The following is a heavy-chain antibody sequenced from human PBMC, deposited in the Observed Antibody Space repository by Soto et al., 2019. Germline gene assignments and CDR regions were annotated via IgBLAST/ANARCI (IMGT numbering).Heavy chain of an antibody. CDR1: GGSISSSSYY. D-gene: IGHD2-2*01. CDR3: ARPYCSSTSYSRFNWNGGGNWFDP. J-gene: IGHJ5*02. Sequence: ASETLSLTCTVSGGSISSSSYYWGWIRQPPGKGLEWIGSIYYSGSTYYNPSLKSRVTISVDTSKNQFSLKLSSVTAADTAVYYCARPYCSSTSYSRFNWNGGGNWFDPWGQGTLVTVSS. CDR2: IYYSGST. V-gene: IGHV4-39*01.